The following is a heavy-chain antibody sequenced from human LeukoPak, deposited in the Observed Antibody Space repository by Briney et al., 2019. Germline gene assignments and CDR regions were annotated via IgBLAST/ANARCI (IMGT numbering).Heavy chain of an antibody. CDR1: GFTVSSNY. Sequence: GGSLRLSCAASGFTVSSNYMSWVRQAPGKGLDWVSVIYSDGSTYYADSVKGRFTISRDNSKNTLYLQMNSLRAEDTAVYYCARGSKYYYDSSGYYSDYFAYWGQGTLVTVSS. V-gene: IGHV3-53*01. D-gene: IGHD3-22*01. CDR3: ARGSKYYYDSSGYYSDYFAY. J-gene: IGHJ4*02. CDR2: IYSDGST.